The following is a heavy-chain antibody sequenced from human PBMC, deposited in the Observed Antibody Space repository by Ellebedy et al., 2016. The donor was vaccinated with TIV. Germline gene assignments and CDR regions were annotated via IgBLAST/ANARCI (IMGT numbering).Heavy chain of an antibody. V-gene: IGHV3-7*01. J-gene: IGHJ4*02. D-gene: IGHD2/OR15-2a*01. CDR3: ASDTSEYH. CDR1: GFTPSSYW. CDR2: IKQDGSVK. Sequence: PGGSLRLSCAASGFTPSSYWMAWVRQASGKGLEWVASIKQDGSVKYYVDSVKGRFTISRDNSKNTLYLQMNSLRAEDTAIYYCASDTSEYHWGQGTLVTVSS.